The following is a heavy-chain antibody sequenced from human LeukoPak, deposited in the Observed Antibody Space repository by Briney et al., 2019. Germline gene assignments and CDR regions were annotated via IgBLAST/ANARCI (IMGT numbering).Heavy chain of an antibody. D-gene: IGHD3-10*01. CDR1: GYTFTSYD. V-gene: IGHV1-69*04. Sequence: ASVKVSCKASGYTFTSYDINWVRQAPGQGLEWMGRIIPILGIANYAQKFQGRVTITADKSTSTAYMELSSLRSEDTAVYYCARGGITMVRGVNYWGQGTLVTVSS. CDR2: IIPILGIA. CDR3: ARGGITMVRGVNY. J-gene: IGHJ4*02.